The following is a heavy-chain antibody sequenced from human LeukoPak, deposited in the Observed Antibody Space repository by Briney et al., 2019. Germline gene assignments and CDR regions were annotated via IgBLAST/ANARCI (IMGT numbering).Heavy chain of an antibody. J-gene: IGHJ5*02. CDR2: ITTSSDTI. V-gene: IGHV3-48*04. CDR3: GDYNWNGFDP. D-gene: IGHD1-20*01. CDR1: GFTFSSYS. Sequence: GGSLRLSCAASGFTFSSYSMNWVRQAPGKGLEWVSYITTSSDTIYYADSVKGRFTISRDNAKNSLYLQMNSLRVEDTANCAGGDYNWNGFDPWGQGTLVTVSS.